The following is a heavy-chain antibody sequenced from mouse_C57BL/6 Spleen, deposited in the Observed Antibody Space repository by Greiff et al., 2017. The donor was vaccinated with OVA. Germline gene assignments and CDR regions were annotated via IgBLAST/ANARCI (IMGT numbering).Heavy chain of an antibody. V-gene: IGHV1-69*01. CDR2: IDPSDSYT. Sequence: VKLQQSGAELARPGASVKLSCKASGYTFTNYGISWVKQRPGQGLEWIGDIDPSDSYTNYNQKFKGKSTLTVDKSSSTAYMQLSSLTSEDSAVYYCARYFYGTPAMDYWGQGTSVTVSS. J-gene: IGHJ4*01. D-gene: IGHD1-1*01. CDR3: ARYFYGTPAMDY. CDR1: GYTFTNYG.